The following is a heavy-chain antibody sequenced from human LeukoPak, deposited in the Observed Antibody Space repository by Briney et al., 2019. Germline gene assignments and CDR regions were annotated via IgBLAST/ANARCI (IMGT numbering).Heavy chain of an antibody. J-gene: IGHJ6*02. V-gene: IGHV1-2*02. Sequence: ASVKVSCKASGYTFTGYYMHWVRQAPGQGLEWMGWINPNSGGTNYAQKFQGRVTMTRDTSISTAYMELSRLRSDDTAVYYCARVTLRIAAAGQPHYYYGMDVWGQGTTVTVSS. CDR2: INPNSGGT. D-gene: IGHD6-13*01. CDR1: GYTFTGYY. CDR3: ARVTLRIAAAGQPHYYYGMDV.